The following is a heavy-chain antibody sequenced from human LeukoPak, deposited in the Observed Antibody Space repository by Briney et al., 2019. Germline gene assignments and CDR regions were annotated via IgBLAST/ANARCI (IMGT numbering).Heavy chain of an antibody. V-gene: IGHV4-59*01. J-gene: IGHJ4*02. CDR3: ARVRDAAILLGIDY. D-gene: IGHD3-16*01. CDR2: IYYSGST. Sequence: SETLSLTCTVSGGSISSYYWSWIRQPPGKGLEWIGYIYYSGSTNYNPSLKSRVTTSVDTSKNQFSLKLSSVTAADTAVYYCARVRDAAILLGIDYWGQGTLVTVSS. CDR1: GGSISSYY.